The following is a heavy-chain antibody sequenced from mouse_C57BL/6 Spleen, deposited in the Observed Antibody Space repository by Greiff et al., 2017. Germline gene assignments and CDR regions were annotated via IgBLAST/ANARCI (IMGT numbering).Heavy chain of an antibody. D-gene: IGHD2-5*01. V-gene: IGHV6-3*01. CDR1: GFTFSNYW. J-gene: IGHJ2*01. CDR2: ISLKSDNYAS. CDR3: SYESNYAYYFDY. Sequence: EVKLMESGGGLVQPGGSMKLSCVASGFTFSNYWMNWVRQSPEQGLEWVAQISLKSDNYASHYALSVKGRFTISRDDSKSSVHLQMHILRTKDTGIDYCSYESNYAYYFDYWGQGTTRTVSS.